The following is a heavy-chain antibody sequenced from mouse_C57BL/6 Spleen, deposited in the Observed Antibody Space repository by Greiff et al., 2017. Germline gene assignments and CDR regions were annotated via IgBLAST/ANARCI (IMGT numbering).Heavy chain of an antibody. CDR1: GYSFTSYY. CDR3: ARSGDTTAPFDY. Sequence: QVHVKQSGPELVKPGASVKISCKASGYSFTSYYIHWVKQRPGQGLEWVGWIYPGRGNTKYNEKFKGKATMTADTSSSNAYLQLSGLTSEDSAVYYCARSGDTTAPFDYWGQGTTLTVSS. D-gene: IGHD1-2*01. CDR2: IYPGRGNT. J-gene: IGHJ2*01. V-gene: IGHV1-66*01.